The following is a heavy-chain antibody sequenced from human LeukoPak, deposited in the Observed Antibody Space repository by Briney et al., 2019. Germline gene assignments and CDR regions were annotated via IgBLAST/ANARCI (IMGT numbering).Heavy chain of an antibody. J-gene: IGHJ4*02. CDR1: GFTLSSYS. D-gene: IGHD3-10*02. CDR2: ISSSSSYI. V-gene: IGHV3-21*01. Sequence: GGSLRLSCAASGFTLSSYSMKWVRQAPGKGLEWVSFISSSSSYIYYADSVKGRFTISRDNAKNSLYLQMNSLRAEDTAVYYCARGTMSPYYFDYWGQGTLVTVSS. CDR3: ARGTMSPYYFDY.